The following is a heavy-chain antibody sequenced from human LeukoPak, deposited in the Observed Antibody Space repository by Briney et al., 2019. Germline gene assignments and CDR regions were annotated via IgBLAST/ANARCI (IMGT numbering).Heavy chain of an antibody. CDR2: IYYSGST. Sequence: SETLSLTCTVPGGSISSYYWRWIRQPPGKGLEWIGYIYYSGSTTYNPSLKSRVTISVDTSKTQFSLKLSSVTAADTAVYYCARETVTPGSYYYYYMDVWGKGTTVTVSS. D-gene: IGHD4-11*01. CDR3: ARETVTPGSYYYYYMDV. V-gene: IGHV4-59*01. J-gene: IGHJ6*03. CDR1: GGSISSYY.